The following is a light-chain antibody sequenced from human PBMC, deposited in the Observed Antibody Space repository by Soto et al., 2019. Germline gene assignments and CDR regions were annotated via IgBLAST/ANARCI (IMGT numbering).Light chain of an antibody. CDR2: DNN. CDR1: SSNIGNNY. CDR3: GTWDSSLSALYV. J-gene: IGLJ1*01. V-gene: IGLV1-51*01. Sequence: QSALTQPPSLSAAPGQKVTISCSGSSSNIGNNYVSWYQQLPGTAPKLLIYDNNKRPSGIPDRFSGSKSGTSATLGITGLQTGDEADYYCGTWDSSLSALYVFGTGTKVTVL.